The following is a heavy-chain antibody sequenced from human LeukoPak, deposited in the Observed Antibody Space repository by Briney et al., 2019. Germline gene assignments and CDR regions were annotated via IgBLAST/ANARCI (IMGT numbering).Heavy chain of an antibody. J-gene: IGHJ5*02. CDR1: GGSFSGYY. CDR3: ARFITNWFDA. Sequence: SETLSLTCAVYGGSFSGYYWSWIRQPPGKGLEWIGEINHSGSTNYNPSLKSRVTISVDTSKNQFSLKLSSVTAADTAVYYCARFITNWFDAWGQGTLVTVS. D-gene: IGHD3-16*02. V-gene: IGHV4-34*01. CDR2: INHSGST.